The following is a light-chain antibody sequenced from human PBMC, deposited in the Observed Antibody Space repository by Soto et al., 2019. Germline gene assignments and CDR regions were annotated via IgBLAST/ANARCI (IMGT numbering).Light chain of an antibody. CDR2: GGS. J-gene: IGLJ1*01. V-gene: IGLV2-23*01. Sequence: QSVLTQPASVSGSPGQSITISCTGTSSDVGSYNLVTWYQQHPGKAPKLMIYGGSKRPSGVSNRFSGSRSGNMASLTISGLQADDEADYYCCSYAGSSTFYVFGTGTKLTVL. CDR3: CSYAGSSTFYV. CDR1: SSDVGSYNL.